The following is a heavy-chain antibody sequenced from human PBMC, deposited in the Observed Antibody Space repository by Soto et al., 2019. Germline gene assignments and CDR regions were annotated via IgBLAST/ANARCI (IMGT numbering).Heavy chain of an antibody. V-gene: IGHV3-30-3*01. D-gene: IGHD6-19*01. CDR3: ARDKSPYSSGWHNRHFDY. CDR2: ISYDGSNK. Sequence: QVQLVESGGGVVQPGRSLRLSCAASGFTFSSYAMHWVRQAPGKGLEWVAVISYDGSNKYYADSVKGRFTISRDNSKNTLYLQMNILKTEDTAVYYCARDKSPYSSGWHNRHFDYWGQGPLVTVSS. CDR1: GFTFSSYA. J-gene: IGHJ4*02.